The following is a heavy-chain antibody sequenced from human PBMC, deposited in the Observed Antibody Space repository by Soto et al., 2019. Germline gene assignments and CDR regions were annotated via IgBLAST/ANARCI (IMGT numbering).Heavy chain of an antibody. CDR3: AHRVATIWGDYFDY. Sequence: QITLKESGPTLVKPTQTLTLTCTFSGFSLSTSGVGVGLIRQPPGKALEWLALIYWDDDKRYSPSLKSRLTITKDTSKNQVVLTMTNMDPVDTATYYCAHRVATIWGDYFDYWGQGTLVTVSS. CDR2: IYWDDDK. D-gene: IGHD5-12*01. V-gene: IGHV2-5*02. J-gene: IGHJ4*02. CDR1: GFSLSTSGVG.